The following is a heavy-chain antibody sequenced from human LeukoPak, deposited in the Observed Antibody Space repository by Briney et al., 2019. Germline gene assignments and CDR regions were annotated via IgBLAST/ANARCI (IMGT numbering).Heavy chain of an antibody. V-gene: IGHV3-74*01. CDR2: ISTDGSST. CDR1: GFTFSSYW. Sequence: GSLTLSCAASGFTFSSYWMHWVRQAPGKGLVWVSRISTDGSSTNSANSVKGRFTISRDNAKTTLYLQMNRLRAEDTAVYYCVREYSSSSGRSFDIWGQGTMVTVSP. J-gene: IGHJ3*02. CDR3: VREYSSSSGRSFDI. D-gene: IGHD6-6*01.